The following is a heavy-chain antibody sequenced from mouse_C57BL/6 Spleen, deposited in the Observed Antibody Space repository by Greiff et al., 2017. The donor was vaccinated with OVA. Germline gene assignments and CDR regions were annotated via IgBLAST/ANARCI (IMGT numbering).Heavy chain of an antibody. CDR3: AGEDDYDGYAMDY. CDR2: ISYDGSN. V-gene: IGHV3-6*01. D-gene: IGHD2-4*01. J-gene: IGHJ4*01. CDR1: GYSITSGYY. Sequence: EVQLQESGPGLVKPSQSLSLTCSVTGYSITSGYYWNWIRQFPGNKLEWMGYISYDGSNNYNPSLKNRISITRDTSKNQFFLKLNSVTTEDTATYYCAGEDDYDGYAMDYWGQGTSVTVSS.